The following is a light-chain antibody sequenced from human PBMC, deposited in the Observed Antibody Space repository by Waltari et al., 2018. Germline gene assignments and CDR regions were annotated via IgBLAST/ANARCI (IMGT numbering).Light chain of an antibody. CDR1: SSNIGAGYD. Sequence: QPVLTQPPSVSGAPGQRVTISCTGSSSNIGAGYDVHWYQQLPGTAPQVIVSDNSDRPSGVPDRFSGSKSDTAASLAITGLQAEDGADYYCQSYDTSLSGYVFGTGTKVTVL. V-gene: IGLV1-40*01. CDR2: DNS. J-gene: IGLJ1*01. CDR3: QSYDTSLSGYV.